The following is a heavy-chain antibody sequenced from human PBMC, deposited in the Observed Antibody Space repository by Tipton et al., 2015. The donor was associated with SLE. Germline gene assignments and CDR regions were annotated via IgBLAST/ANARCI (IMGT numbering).Heavy chain of an antibody. Sequence: TLSLTCTVSGGSIRNGNYSWGGSRQSPGKGLEWIGSMHYSGGTYSGGTYFNPSLKSRLTLSVDTSKNQVSLKLRSVTAADTAVYYCARLPDYFDHWGQGALVTVSS. CDR1: GGSIRNGNYS. V-gene: IGHV4-39*07. CDR2: MHYSGGT. CDR3: ARLPDYFDH. J-gene: IGHJ4*02.